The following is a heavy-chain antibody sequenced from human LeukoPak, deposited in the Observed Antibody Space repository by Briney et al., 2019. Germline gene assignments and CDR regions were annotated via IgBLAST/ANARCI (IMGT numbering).Heavy chain of an antibody. J-gene: IGHJ4*02. CDR1: GFTFSSYG. CDR3: AKEYCSGGSCYRNFDY. CDR2: ICYDGSNK. V-gene: IGHV3-33*06. Sequence: GGSLRLSCAASGFTFSSYGMHWVRQAPGKGLEWVAVICYDGSNKYYADSVKGRFTISRDNSKNTLYLQMNSLRAEDTAVYYCAKEYCSGGSCYRNFDYWGQGTLVTVSS. D-gene: IGHD2-15*01.